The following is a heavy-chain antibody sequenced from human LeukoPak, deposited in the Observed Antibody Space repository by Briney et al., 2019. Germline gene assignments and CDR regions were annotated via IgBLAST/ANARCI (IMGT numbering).Heavy chain of an antibody. CDR3: ARSDPNYYALEFDI. V-gene: IGHV4-39*01. J-gene: IGHJ3*02. Sequence: SETLSLTCTVSGGSISSSSYYWGWIRQPPGKGLEWIGSIYYSGSTYFNPSLKSRVTISVDTSKNQFSLKLSSVTAADTAVYYCARSDPNYYALEFDIWGQGTMVTLSS. CDR2: IYYSGST. D-gene: IGHD3-22*01. CDR1: GGSISSSSYY.